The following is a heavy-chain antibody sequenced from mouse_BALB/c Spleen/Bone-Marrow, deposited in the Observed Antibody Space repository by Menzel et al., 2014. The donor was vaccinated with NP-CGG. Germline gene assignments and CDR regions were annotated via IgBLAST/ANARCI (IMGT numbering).Heavy chain of an antibody. CDR2: ISSGSSPI. CDR3: TRGGNWEDFDY. J-gene: IGHJ2*01. D-gene: IGHD4-1*01. V-gene: IGHV5-17*02. Sequence: EVHLVESGGGLVQPGGSRKLSCAASGFTFSSFGMHWVRQAPEKGLEWVAYISSGSSPIFYADTVKGRLTISRDNPKNTLFLQMTSLRSEDTAMYYCTRGGNWEDFDYWGRGTTLTISS. CDR1: GFTFSSFG.